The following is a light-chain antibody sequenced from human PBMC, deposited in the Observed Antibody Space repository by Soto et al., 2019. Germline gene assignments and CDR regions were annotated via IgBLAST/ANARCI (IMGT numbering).Light chain of an antibody. J-gene: IGKJ3*01. CDR1: QSISSW. CDR2: KAS. CDR3: LQDYDYPFT. Sequence: DIQMTQSPFTLSASVGDRVTITCRASQSISSWLAWYQQKPGKAPNLLIYKASTLESGVPPRFSGSGSGTDLTITISSLQPEDFETYYCLQDYDYPFTFGPGTKVDIK. V-gene: IGKV1-5*03.